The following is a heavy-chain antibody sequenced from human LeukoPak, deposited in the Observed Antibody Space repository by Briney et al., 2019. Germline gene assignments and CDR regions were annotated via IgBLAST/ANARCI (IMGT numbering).Heavy chain of an antibody. CDR1: GGSISSGTHY. V-gene: IGHV4-30-2*01. D-gene: IGHD4-23*01. CDR2: IYHSGST. Sequence: PSETLSLTCTVSGGSISSGTHYYNWIRQHPGKGLEWIGYIYHSGSTYYNPSLKSRVTISVDRSKNQFSLKLSSVTAADTAVYYCARDFYYGGNSGYWYFDLWGRGTLVTVSS. CDR3: ARDFYYGGNSGYWYFDL. J-gene: IGHJ2*01.